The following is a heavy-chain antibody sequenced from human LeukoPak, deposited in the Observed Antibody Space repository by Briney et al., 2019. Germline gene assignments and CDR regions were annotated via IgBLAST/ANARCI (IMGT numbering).Heavy chain of an antibody. D-gene: IGHD6-13*01. CDR3: ARWGSSSWYPFRHFDY. V-gene: IGHV4-34*01. CDR2: INHSGST. Sequence: SETLSLTCAVYGGSFSGYCWSWIRQPPGKGLEWIGEINHSGSTNYNPSLKSRVTISVDTSKNQFSLKLSSVTAADTAVYYCARWGSSSWYPFRHFDYWGQGTLVTVSS. J-gene: IGHJ4*02. CDR1: GGSFSGYC.